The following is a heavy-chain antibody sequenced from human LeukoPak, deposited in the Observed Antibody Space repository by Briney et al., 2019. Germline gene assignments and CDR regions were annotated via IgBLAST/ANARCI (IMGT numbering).Heavy chain of an antibody. V-gene: IGHV4-4*02. Sequence: ASETLSLTCAVSGGSISSSNWWSWVRQPPGKGLEWIGGIYHSGSTNYNPSLKSRVTISVDKSKNQFSLKLSSVTAADTAVYYCAREAGHDILTGYYNDNWFDPWGQGTLVTVSS. CDR1: GGSISSSNW. J-gene: IGHJ5*02. D-gene: IGHD3-9*01. CDR2: IYHSGST. CDR3: AREAGHDILTGYYNDNWFDP.